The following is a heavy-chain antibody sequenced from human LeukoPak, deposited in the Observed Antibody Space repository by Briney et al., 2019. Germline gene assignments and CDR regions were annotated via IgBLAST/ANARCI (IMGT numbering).Heavy chain of an antibody. D-gene: IGHD5-18*01. CDR1: GYTFTGYY. CDR2: INPNSGDT. J-gene: IGHJ4*02. Sequence: ASVKVSCKASGYTFTGYYMHWVRQAPGQGLEWMGWINPNSGDTNYAQKFQGRVTMTRDTSISTAYMELSRLRSDDTAVYYCARAPDTAMVYYFDYWGQGTLVTVSS. V-gene: IGHV1-2*02. CDR3: ARAPDTAMVYYFDY.